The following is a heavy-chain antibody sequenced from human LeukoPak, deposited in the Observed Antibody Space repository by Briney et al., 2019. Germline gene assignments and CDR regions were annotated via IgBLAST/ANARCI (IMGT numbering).Heavy chain of an antibody. CDR2: IRYDGSNK. J-gene: IGHJ4*02. CDR1: GFTFSSYA. V-gene: IGHV3-30*02. D-gene: IGHD6-13*01. Sequence: GGSLRLSCAASGFTFSSYAMSWVRQAPGKGLEWVAFIRYDGSNKYYADSVKGRFTISRDNSKNTLYLQMNSLRAEDTAVYYCAKDGTGYSSSWSDYWGQGTLVTVSS. CDR3: AKDGTGYSSSWSDY.